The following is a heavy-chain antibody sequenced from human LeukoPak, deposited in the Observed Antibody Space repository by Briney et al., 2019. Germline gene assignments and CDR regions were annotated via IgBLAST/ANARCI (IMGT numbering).Heavy chain of an antibody. D-gene: IGHD2-8*01. CDR2: INHSGST. V-gene: IGHV4-34*01. Sequence: SETLSLTCAVYGGSFSGYYWSWIRQPPGKGLEWIGEINHSGSTNYNPSLKSRVTISVDTSKNQFSLKLSSVTAADTAVYYCARGYFYFDYWGQGTLVTVSS. J-gene: IGHJ4*02. CDR1: GGSFSGYY. CDR3: ARGYFYFDY.